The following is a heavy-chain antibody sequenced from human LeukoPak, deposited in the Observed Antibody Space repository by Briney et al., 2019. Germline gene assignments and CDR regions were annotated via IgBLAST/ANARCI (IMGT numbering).Heavy chain of an antibody. CDR3: AKDTSPTSSGWYYSDY. CDR1: GFTFSSHG. J-gene: IGHJ4*02. V-gene: IGHV3-30*18. CDR2: ILYDGSNE. D-gene: IGHD6-19*01. Sequence: GGSLRLSCAASGFTFSSHGMHWVRQAPGMGLEWVALILYDGSNEYYADSVQGRFTISRDSSRNTLYLQMNSLRAEDTAVYYCAKDTSPTSSGWYYSDYWGQGTLVTVSS.